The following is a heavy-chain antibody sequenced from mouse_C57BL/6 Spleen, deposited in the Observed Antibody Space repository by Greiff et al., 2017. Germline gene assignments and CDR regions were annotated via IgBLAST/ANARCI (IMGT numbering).Heavy chain of an antibody. CDR1: GFTFSSSA. D-gene: IGHD1-1*01. V-gene: IGHV5-4*01. Sequence: EVMLVESGGGLLKPGGSLKLSCAASGFTFSSSAMSLVRQTPEKRLEWVATISDGGSYTYYPDNVKGRFTISRDNAKNNLYLQMSHLKSEDTAMYYCARDYGSRRDYFDYWGQGTTLTVSS. J-gene: IGHJ2*01. CDR2: ISDGGSYT. CDR3: ARDYGSRRDYFDY.